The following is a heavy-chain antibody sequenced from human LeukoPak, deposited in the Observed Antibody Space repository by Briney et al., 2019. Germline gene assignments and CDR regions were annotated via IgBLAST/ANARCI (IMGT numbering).Heavy chain of an antibody. Sequence: PSETLSLTCTVSGGSISSYYWSWIRQPPGKGLEWIGYIYTSGSTNYNPSLKSRVTISVDTSKNQFPLKLSSVTAADTAVYYCARRLEYSSSFSWFDPWGQGTLVTVSS. V-gene: IGHV4-4*09. CDR1: GGSISSYY. CDR3: ARRLEYSSSFSWFDP. CDR2: IYTSGST. J-gene: IGHJ5*02. D-gene: IGHD6-6*01.